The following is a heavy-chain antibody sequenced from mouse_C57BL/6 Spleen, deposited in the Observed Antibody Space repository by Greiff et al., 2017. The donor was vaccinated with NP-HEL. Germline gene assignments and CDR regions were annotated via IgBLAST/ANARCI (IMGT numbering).Heavy chain of an antibody. Sequence: EVQLQQSVAELVRPGASVKLSCTASGFNIKNTYMHWVKQRPEQGLEWIGRIDPANGNTKYAPKFQGKATITADTSSNTAYLQLSSLTSEDTDIYYCARSFTTVVGRNYFDYWGQGTTLTVSS. D-gene: IGHD1-1*01. V-gene: IGHV14-3*01. CDR1: GFNIKNTY. CDR3: ARSFTTVVGRNYFDY. CDR2: IDPANGNT. J-gene: IGHJ2*01.